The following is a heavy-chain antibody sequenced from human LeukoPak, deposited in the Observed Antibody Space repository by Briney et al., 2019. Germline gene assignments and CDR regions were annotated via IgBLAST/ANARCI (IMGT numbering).Heavy chain of an antibody. CDR1: VFTFSSYW. CDR2: IKQDGSEK. D-gene: IGHD4-17*01. Sequence: PRGSLSLSCAASVFTFSSYWMSWVGQAPAKGLEGVANIKQDGSEKYYVDSVKGRFTISRDNAKNSLYLQMHSLRAEDTAVYYCARVSPKTVTTLQYFDYWGQGTLVTVSS. J-gene: IGHJ4*02. CDR3: ARVSPKTVTTLQYFDY. V-gene: IGHV3-7*01.